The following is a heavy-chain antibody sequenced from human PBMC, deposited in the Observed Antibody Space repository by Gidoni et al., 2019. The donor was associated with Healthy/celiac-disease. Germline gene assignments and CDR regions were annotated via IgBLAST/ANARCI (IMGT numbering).Heavy chain of an antibody. J-gene: IGHJ5*02. V-gene: IGHV3-23*01. D-gene: IGHD6-19*01. CDR2: ISGSGGST. CDR3: ANSVEQWLVFNWFDP. Sequence: ELQLLDSGGGLVQPGGSVKLSFAALGFPFRPYAMSWVRQAPGKGLEWVSAISGSGGSTYYADSVKGRFTISRDNSKNTLYLQMNSLRAEDTAVYYCANSVEQWLVFNWFDPWGQGTLVTVSS. CDR1: GFPFRPYA.